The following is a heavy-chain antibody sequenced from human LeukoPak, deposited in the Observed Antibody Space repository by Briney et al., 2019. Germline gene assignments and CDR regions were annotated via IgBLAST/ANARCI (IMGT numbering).Heavy chain of an antibody. CDR2: ISAYNGNT. J-gene: IGHJ6*03. CDR1: GYTFTSYG. V-gene: IGHV1-18*01. D-gene: IGHD3-10*01. Sequence: ASVKVSCKASGYTFTSYGVCGVRQAPGQGLEWRGWISAYNGNTNYAQKLQGRVTMTTDTSTSTAYMELRSLRSDDTAVYYCASANVLLWFGERYYMDVWGKGTTVTVSS. CDR3: ASANVLLWFGERYYMDV.